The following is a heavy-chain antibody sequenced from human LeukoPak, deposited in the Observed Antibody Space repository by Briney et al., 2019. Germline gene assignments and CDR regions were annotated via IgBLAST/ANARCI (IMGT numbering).Heavy chain of an antibody. CDR2: INPNSGGT. J-gene: IGHJ6*02. V-gene: IGHV1-2*02. D-gene: IGHD6-13*01. Sequence: GASVKVSCKASGYTFTGYYMHWVRQAPGQGLEWMGWINPNSGGTNYAQKFQGRVTMTRDTSISTAYMELSRLRSDDTAVYYCARDLGSSSWYGGLYYYYGMDVRGQGTTVTVSS. CDR3: ARDLGSSSWYGGLYYYYGMDV. CDR1: GYTFTGYY.